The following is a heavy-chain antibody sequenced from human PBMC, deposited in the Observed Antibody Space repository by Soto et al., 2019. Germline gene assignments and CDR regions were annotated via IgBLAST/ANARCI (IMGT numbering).Heavy chain of an antibody. J-gene: IGHJ4*02. Sequence: QVQLQESGPGLVKLSETLSLTCTVSGGSISPYYWNWIRQPPGKGLEWIGFIYYSGSTNYNPSLKSRVTISVDASKNQFSLKLSSVTAADTAVYYCARLNYGDYVVDYWGQGTLVTVSS. D-gene: IGHD4-17*01. V-gene: IGHV4-59*08. CDR1: GGSISPYY. CDR2: IYYSGST. CDR3: ARLNYGDYVVDY.